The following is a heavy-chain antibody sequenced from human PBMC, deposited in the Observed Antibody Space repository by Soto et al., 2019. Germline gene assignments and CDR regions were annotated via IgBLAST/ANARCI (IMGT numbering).Heavy chain of an antibody. CDR1: GYTFSSYY. D-gene: IGHD3-9*01. J-gene: IGHJ4*02. CDR3: ARGLGLGDC. CDR2: INPNGGST. Sequence: QVQLVQSGAEVKKPGASVKVSCKASGYTFSSYYIHWVRQAPGQGLEWIGIINPNGGSTTYAQNFKGRLPVTRDTSTATFYMDLSALTSDDTAMYYCARGLGLGDCWGQGTLVTVSS. V-gene: IGHV1-46*01.